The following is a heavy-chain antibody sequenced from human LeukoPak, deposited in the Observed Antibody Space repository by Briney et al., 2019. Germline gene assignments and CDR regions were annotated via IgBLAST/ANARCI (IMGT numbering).Heavy chain of an antibody. CDR2: IYYSGST. J-gene: IGHJ4*02. V-gene: IGHV4-59*01. CDR1: GGSISSYC. CDR3: TRHRYYFDY. Sequence: PSETLSLTCTVSGGSISSYCWSWIRQPPGKGLEWIGYIYYSGSTNYNPSLKSRVTISVDTSKNQFSLKLSSVTAADTAVYYCTRHRYYFDYWGQGTLVTVSS.